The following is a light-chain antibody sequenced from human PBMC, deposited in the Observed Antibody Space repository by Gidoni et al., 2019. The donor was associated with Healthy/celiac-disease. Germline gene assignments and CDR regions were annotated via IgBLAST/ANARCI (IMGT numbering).Light chain of an antibody. J-gene: IGKJ3*01. CDR2: DAS. CDR3: QQYDNLPFT. V-gene: IGKV1-33*01. Sequence: TQMTESPPSLSASVGDRVTITCQASQDISNYLNWYQQKPGKAPKLLIYDASNLETGVPSRFSGNGSGTDFTFTISSLQPEDIATYYCQQYDNLPFTFCPXTKVDIK. CDR1: QDISNY.